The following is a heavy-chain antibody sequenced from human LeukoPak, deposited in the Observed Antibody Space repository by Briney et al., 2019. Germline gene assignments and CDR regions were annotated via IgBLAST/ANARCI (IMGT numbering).Heavy chain of an antibody. CDR1: GFSFSSYA. D-gene: IGHD1-26*01. J-gene: IGHJ3*01. CDR3: AKGGATILDACDL. V-gene: IGHV3-23*01. Sequence: GGSLRLSCAASGFSFSSYAMNWVRQAPGKGLEWVSTITSSGASTFYADSVKGRFTISRDNSKNTLSLQMNSLGGEDTAVYYCAKGGATILDACDLWGHGTMVTVSP. CDR2: ITSSGAST.